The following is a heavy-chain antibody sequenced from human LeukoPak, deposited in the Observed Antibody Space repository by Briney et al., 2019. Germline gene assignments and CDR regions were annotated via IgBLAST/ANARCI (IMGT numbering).Heavy chain of an antibody. V-gene: IGHV3-23*01. CDR3: ARTRSGYSYGLTDAFDI. CDR1: GFTFSSYA. J-gene: IGHJ3*02. CDR2: ISGSGGST. D-gene: IGHD5-18*01. Sequence: KPGGSLRLSCAASGFTFSSYAMSWVRQAPGKGLEWVSAISGSGGSTYYADSVKGRFTISRDNSKNTLYLQMNSLRAEDTAVYYCARTRSGYSYGLTDAFDIWGQGTMVTVSS.